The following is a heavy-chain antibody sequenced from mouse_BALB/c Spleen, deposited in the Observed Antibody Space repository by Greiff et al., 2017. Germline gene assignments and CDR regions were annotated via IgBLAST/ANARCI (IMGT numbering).Heavy chain of an antibody. CDR3: ARDPPYGSGAMDY. CDR1: GFSLTGYG. J-gene: IGHJ4*01. V-gene: IGHV2-6-7*01. CDR2: IWGDGST. D-gene: IGHD1-1*01. Sequence: QVQLQESGPGLVAPSQSLSITCTVSGFSLTGYGVNWVRQPPGKGLEWLGMIWGDGSTDYNSALKSRLSISKDNSKSQVFLKMNSLQTDDTARYYCARDPPYGSGAMDYWGQGTSVTVSS.